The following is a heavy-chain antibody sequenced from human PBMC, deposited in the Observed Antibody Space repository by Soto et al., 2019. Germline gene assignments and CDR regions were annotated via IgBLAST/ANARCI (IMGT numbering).Heavy chain of an antibody. Sequence: QVQLQESGPGLVKPSQTLSLTCTVSGGSISSGGYYWSWIRQHPGKGLEWIGYIYYSGSTYYNPSLKSRVTISVDTSKNQFSLKLSSVTAADTAVYYCARGEFHRGITGNIDYWGQGTLVTVSS. D-gene: IGHD1-20*01. CDR1: GGSISSGGYY. V-gene: IGHV4-31*03. CDR3: ARGEFHRGITGNIDY. J-gene: IGHJ4*02. CDR2: IYYSGST.